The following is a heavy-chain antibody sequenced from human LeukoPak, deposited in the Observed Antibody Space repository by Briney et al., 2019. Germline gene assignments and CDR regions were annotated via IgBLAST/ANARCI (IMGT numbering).Heavy chain of an antibody. Sequence: PGGSLRLSCAASGFTFSSYDMHWVRQATGKGLEWVSAIGTAGDTYYPGSVKGRFTISRENAKNSLYLQMNSLRAGDTAVYYCARDHEGGGFDYWGQGTLVTVSS. V-gene: IGHV3-13*01. J-gene: IGHJ4*02. CDR1: GFTFSSYD. CDR2: IGTAGDT. D-gene: IGHD3-16*01. CDR3: ARDHEGGGFDY.